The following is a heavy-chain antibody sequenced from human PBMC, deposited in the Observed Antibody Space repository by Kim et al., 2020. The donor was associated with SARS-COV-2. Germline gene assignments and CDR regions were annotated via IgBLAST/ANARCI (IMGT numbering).Heavy chain of an antibody. CDR3: ARAGEQWLVKISYYFDY. CDR2: ISYDGSNK. V-gene: IGHV3-30*04. Sequence: GGSLRLSCAASGFTFSSYAMHWVRQAPGKGLEWVAVISYDGSNKYYADSVKGRFTISRDNSKNTLYLQMNSLRAEDTAVYYCARAGEQWLVKISYYFDYWGQGTLVTVSS. J-gene: IGHJ4*02. CDR1: GFTFSSYA. D-gene: IGHD6-19*01.